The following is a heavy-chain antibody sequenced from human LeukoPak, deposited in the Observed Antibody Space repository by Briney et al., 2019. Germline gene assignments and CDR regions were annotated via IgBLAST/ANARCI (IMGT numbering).Heavy chain of an antibody. J-gene: IGHJ4*02. CDR1: GGSISSSSYY. V-gene: IGHV4-39*01. CDR3: ARHTRGYSYGSVYFDY. D-gene: IGHD5-18*01. CDR2: IYYSGST. Sequence: SETLSLTCTVSGGSISSSSYYWGWIRQPPGKGLEWIGSIYYSGSTNYNPSLKGRVTISVDTSKNQFSLKLSSVTAADTAVYYCARHTRGYSYGSVYFDYWGQGTLVTVSS.